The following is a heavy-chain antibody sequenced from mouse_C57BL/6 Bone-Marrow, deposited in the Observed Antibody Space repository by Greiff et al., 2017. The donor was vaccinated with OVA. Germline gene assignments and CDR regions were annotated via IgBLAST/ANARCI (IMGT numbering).Heavy chain of an antibody. J-gene: IGHJ2*01. CDR1: GYTFTDYE. D-gene: IGHD2-4*01. CDR3: TRGGIYYDYDLGDFDY. CDR2: IDPETGGT. V-gene: IGHV1-15*01. Sequence: VQLQQSGAELVRPGASVTLSCKASGYTFTDYEMHWVKQTPVHGLEWIGAIDPETGGTAYNQKFKGKAILTADKSSSTAYMELRCLTSEDSAVYYCTRGGIYYDYDLGDFDYWGQGTTLTVSS.